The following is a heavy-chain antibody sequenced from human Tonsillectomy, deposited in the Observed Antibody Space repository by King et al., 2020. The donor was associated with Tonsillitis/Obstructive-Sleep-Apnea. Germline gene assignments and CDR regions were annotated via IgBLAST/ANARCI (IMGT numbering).Heavy chain of an antibody. D-gene: IGHD1-7*01. Sequence: VQLVESGGGVVQPERSLRLSCAASGFIFSSFVMHLARQAPGKGLEWVALICHDGTNTYYADSVKGRFTISRDNSRTTVYLQMNSLRAEDTAVYYCAREGGISGTQKIGAFDVWGQGTMVTVSS. V-gene: IGHV3-33*01. J-gene: IGHJ3*01. CDR3: AREGGISGTQKIGAFDV. CDR1: GFIFSSFV. CDR2: ICHDGTNT.